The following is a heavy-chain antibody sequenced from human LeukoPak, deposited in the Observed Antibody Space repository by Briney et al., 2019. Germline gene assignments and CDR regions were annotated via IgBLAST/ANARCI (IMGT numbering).Heavy chain of an antibody. CDR2: IYTTGST. Sequence: PSQTLSLTCAVSGGSISSGTYYWSWIRQPAGKGLEWIGRIYTTGSTSYNPSLKSRVTVSVDTSKNQFSLKLSSVTAADTAVYYCASQSPYYDILTGYYKGFDPWGQGTLVTVSS. CDR3: ASQSPYYDILTGYYKGFDP. V-gene: IGHV4-61*02. CDR1: GGSISSGTYY. J-gene: IGHJ5*02. D-gene: IGHD3-9*01.